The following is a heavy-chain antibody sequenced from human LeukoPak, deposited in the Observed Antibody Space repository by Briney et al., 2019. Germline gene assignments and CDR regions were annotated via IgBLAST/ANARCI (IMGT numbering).Heavy chain of an antibody. D-gene: IGHD3-10*01. CDR1: GGSISSYS. V-gene: IGHV4-4*07. CDR3: ARDGGFGDLGWFDP. CDR2: VYSSGST. Sequence: SETLSLTCTVSGGSISSYSWSWIRQPAGKGLEWIGRVYSSGSTNYNPSLKSRVTMSVDTSKNQLSLKLNSVTAADTAVYYCARDGGFGDLGWFDPWGQGTLVTVSS. J-gene: IGHJ5*02.